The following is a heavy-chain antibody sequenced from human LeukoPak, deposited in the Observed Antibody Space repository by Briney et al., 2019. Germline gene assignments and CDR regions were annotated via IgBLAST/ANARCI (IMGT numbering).Heavy chain of an antibody. D-gene: IGHD2-21*02. V-gene: IGHV3-48*01. CDR2: IRDSGGT. CDR1: GFTFSTYP. Sequence: PGGSLRLSCAASGFTFSTYPMSWVRQAPGKGLEWISHIRDSGGTDYADSVKGRFTISRDNAKNSLYLQLSSLRAEDTAVYYCARDHDFAFDNWGQGTLVTVSS. J-gene: IGHJ4*02. CDR3: ARDHDFAFDN.